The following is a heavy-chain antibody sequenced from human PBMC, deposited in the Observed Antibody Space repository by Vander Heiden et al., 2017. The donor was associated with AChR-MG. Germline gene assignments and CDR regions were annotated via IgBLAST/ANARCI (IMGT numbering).Heavy chain of an antibody. Sequence: QLQLQESGPGLVKPPETLSLTCTVSGGSISSSSYYWGWIRQPPGKGLEWIGSIYYSGSTYYNPSLKSRVTISLDTSKNQFSLKLSSVTAADTAVYYCARHASDYDFWSGYYTGRGYYYYGMDVWCQGTTVTVSS. V-gene: IGHV4-39*01. CDR1: GGSISSSSYY. CDR2: IYYSGST. D-gene: IGHD3-3*01. J-gene: IGHJ6*02. CDR3: ARHASDYDFWSGYYTGRGYYYYGMDV.